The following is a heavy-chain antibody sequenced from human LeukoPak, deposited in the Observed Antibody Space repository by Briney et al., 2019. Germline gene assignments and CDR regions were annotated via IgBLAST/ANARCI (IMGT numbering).Heavy chain of an antibody. CDR1: GFTVTSYA. CDR2: ISAPGGAT. V-gene: IGHV3-23*01. J-gene: IGHJ4*02. D-gene: IGHD4-17*01. Sequence: RGSLRLPHAASGFTVTSYAMRGVRPAAGKGLEWVSAISAPGGATYYAASLRGPFTLSRDNSRNTLHLQMNSLTAQDTAVDYFAKGKYGDFASFDFWGQGTLVTVSS. CDR3: AKGKYGDFASFDF.